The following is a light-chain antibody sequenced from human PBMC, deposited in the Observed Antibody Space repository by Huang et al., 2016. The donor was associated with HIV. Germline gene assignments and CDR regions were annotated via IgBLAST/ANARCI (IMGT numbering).Light chain of an antibody. CDR2: HAS. V-gene: IGKV3-20*01. Sequence: DIVLTQSPGTLSLSPGERATLAVRATQRLRNNNYLAGYQHTPGQAPRLLIYHASKRPTGIPDRFSGSGSGTDFTLTISGLEPGDFALYYCQQYGASPLTFGGGTMVEIK. CDR1: QRLRNNNY. J-gene: IGKJ4*01. CDR3: QQYGASPLT.